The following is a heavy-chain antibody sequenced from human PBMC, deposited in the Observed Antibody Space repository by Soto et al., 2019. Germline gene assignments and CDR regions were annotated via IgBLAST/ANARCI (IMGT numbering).Heavy chain of an antibody. J-gene: IGHJ6*02. Sequence: EVQLVESGGGLVQPGGSLKLYYAASWFTFSGSAMHWVRQASGKGLEWVGRIRSKANSYATAYAASVKGRFTISRDDSKNTAYLQMNSLKTEDTAVYYCTRHLDYSNYVYYYYGMDVWGQGTTVTVSS. CDR1: WFTFSGSA. D-gene: IGHD4-4*01. V-gene: IGHV3-73*01. CDR3: TRHLDYSNYVYYYYGMDV. CDR2: IRSKANSYAT.